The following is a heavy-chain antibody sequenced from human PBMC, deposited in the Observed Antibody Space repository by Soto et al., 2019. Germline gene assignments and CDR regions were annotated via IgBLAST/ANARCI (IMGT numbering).Heavy chain of an antibody. CDR1: GYTFTSYG. CDR2: ISPYNGKT. J-gene: IGHJ5*02. CDR3: ARDYSSGWSTNFWGKGENWFDP. V-gene: IGHV1-18*01. Sequence: QVQLVQSGAEVKKPGASVKVSCKASGYTFTSYGISWVRQAPGQGLEWMGWISPYNGKTNYAQKVQGRVTMTTDTXTXXPYMELRSLRSDDTAVYYCARDYSSGWSTNFWGKGENWFDPWGQGTLVTVSS. D-gene: IGHD6-19*01.